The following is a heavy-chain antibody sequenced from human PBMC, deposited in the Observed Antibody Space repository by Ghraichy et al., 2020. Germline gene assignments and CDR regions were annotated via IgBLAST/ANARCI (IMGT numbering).Heavy chain of an antibody. Sequence: GESLNISCAASGFTLSCCGMHWVRQAPGKGLEWVAFMAYDGNTERYADSVKGRLTISRDTSRNTLFLQMSSLRAEDTAVYYCARVGYGSRRAWEILAYWGQGTLVTVSA. CDR2: MAYDGNTE. CDR1: GFTLSCCG. J-gene: IGHJ4*02. CDR3: ARVGYGSRRAWEILAY. V-gene: IGHV3-30*02. D-gene: IGHD2-8*02.